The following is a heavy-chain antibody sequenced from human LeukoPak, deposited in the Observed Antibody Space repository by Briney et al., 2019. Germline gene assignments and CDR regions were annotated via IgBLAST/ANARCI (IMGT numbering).Heavy chain of an antibody. CDR1: GFTFSSYS. J-gene: IGHJ3*02. CDR3: ARQRIAVDAFDI. D-gene: IGHD6-19*01. V-gene: IGHV3-21*04. Sequence: PGGSLRLSCAASGFTFSSYSMNWVRQAPGKGLEWVSSINSSSSYIYYADSVKGRFTISRDNAKNSLYLQMNSLRAEDTAVYYCARQRIAVDAFDIWGQGTMVTVSS. CDR2: INSSSSYI.